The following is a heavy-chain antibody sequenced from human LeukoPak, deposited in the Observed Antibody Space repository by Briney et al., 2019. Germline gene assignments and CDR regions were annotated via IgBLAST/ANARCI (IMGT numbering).Heavy chain of an antibody. V-gene: IGHV3-21*01. Sequence: GGSLRLSCAASGFIFSSYSMNWVRQAPGKGLEWVSSIGSSSTYMYYADSVKGRFTISRDNAKNSLCLQMNSLRAEDTAVYYCARGTRLGDLSLVTYWGQGTLVTVSS. J-gene: IGHJ4*02. CDR3: ARGTRLGDLSLVTY. CDR2: IGSSSTYM. CDR1: GFIFSSYS. D-gene: IGHD3-16*02.